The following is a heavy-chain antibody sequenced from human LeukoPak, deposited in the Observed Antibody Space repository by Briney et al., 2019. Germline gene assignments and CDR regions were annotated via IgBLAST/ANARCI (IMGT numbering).Heavy chain of an antibody. CDR3: ARGFLGEIDAFDI. V-gene: IGHV3-33*01. CDR1: GFTFSSYG. Sequence: GGSLRLSCAASGFTFSSYGMHWVRQASGKGLEWVAVIWYDGSNKYYADSVKGRFTISRDNSKNTLYLQMNSLRAEDTAVYYCARGFLGEIDAFDIWGQGTMVTVSS. CDR2: IWYDGSNK. J-gene: IGHJ3*02. D-gene: IGHD3-16*01.